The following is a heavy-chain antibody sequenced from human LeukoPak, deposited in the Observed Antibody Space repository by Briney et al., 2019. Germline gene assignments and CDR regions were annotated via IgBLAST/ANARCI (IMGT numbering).Heavy chain of an antibody. V-gene: IGHV3-7*01. CDR1: GFVFSNYW. D-gene: IGHD6-6*01. Sequence: GGSLRLSCAASGFVFSNYWMSWVRQAPGKGLEWVANIKPDGTEKYYVNSLKGRFTISRDNTKNSLYLQMSSLRVEDTAVYYCARGGNSSWDYWGQGALVTVSS. CDR2: IKPDGTEK. CDR3: ARGGNSSWDY. J-gene: IGHJ4*02.